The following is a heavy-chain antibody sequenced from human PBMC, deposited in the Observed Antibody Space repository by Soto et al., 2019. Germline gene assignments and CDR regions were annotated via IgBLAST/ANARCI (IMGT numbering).Heavy chain of an antibody. D-gene: IGHD2-15*01. J-gene: IGHJ4*02. V-gene: IGHV3-30*18. Sequence: PGGSLRLSCAAPGFTFSSYGMHWVRQAPGKGLEWVAVISYDGSNKYYADSVKGRFTISRDNSKNTLYLQMNSLRAEDTAVYYCAKALGLYCSGGSCYLFDYWGQGTLVTVSS. CDR3: AKALGLYCSGGSCYLFDY. CDR2: ISYDGSNK. CDR1: GFTFSSYG.